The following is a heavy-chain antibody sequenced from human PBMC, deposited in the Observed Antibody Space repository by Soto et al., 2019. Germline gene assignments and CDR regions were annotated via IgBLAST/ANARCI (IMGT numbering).Heavy chain of an antibody. CDR1: GITFTNAW. V-gene: IGHV3-15*01. J-gene: IGHJ5*02. D-gene: IGHD2-21*02. CDR2: LKSRRDGGAS. Sequence: PGGSLRLSCATSGITFTNAWMGWVRPAPGKGLEWIGRLKSRRDGGASDFAAPVKGRVSISKDESKNTLYLQMNSLKTEDTAVYYCTTDGGVTAYPLFWAWGQGTVVTVSS. CDR3: TTDGGVTAYPLFWA.